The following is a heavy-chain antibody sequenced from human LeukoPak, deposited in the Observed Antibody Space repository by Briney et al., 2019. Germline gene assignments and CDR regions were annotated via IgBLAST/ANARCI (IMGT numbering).Heavy chain of an antibody. CDR1: GGSFSGYY. J-gene: IGHJ6*03. Sequence: SETLSLTCAVYGGSFSGYYWSWIRQPPGKGLEWIGEINHSGSTNYNPSLKSRVTISVDTSKNQFSLKLSSVTAADTAVYYCARGRGCSGGSCYTYYYYTDVWAKGTRVTVSS. CDR3: ARGRGCSGGSCYTYYYYTDV. D-gene: IGHD2-15*01. CDR2: INHSGST. V-gene: IGHV4-34*01.